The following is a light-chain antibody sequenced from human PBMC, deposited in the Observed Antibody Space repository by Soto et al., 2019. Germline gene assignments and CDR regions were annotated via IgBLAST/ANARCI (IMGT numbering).Light chain of an antibody. CDR1: QSVGSS. V-gene: IGKV3-15*01. J-gene: IGKJ4*01. CDR3: QQYTSWPRA. CDR2: GAS. Sequence: EIVMTQSPATLSVSPGEGATLSCRASQSVGSSLAWYQQKPGQAPRLLMYGASTRATGIPARFSGSGSGTEFLPTLSRPLSEVCKFYYCQQYTSWPRAFAGGPMVEIK.